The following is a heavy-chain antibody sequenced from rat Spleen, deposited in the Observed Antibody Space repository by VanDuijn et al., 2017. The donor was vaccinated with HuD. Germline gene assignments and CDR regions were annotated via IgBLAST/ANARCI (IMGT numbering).Heavy chain of an antibody. Sequence: EVQLVESGGGLVQPGRSLKLSCAASGFTFSNYGMHWIRQAPTKGLEWVASISPSGGSTYYRDSVKGRFTISRDNAKSILYLQMNGLRSEDTATYYCARHSSAPIYVMDAWGHGASVTVSS. D-gene: IGHD3-8*01. J-gene: IGHJ4*01. V-gene: IGHV5-19*01. CDR1: GFTFSNYG. CDR2: ISPSGGST. CDR3: ARHSSAPIYVMDA.